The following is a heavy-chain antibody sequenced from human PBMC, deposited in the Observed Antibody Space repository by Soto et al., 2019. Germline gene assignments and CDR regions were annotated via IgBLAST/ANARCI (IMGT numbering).Heavy chain of an antibody. CDR2: IVPILGIS. Sequence: QVQLVQSGAEVKKPGSSVKVSCKASGGTFNSYTISWVRQAPGQGLEWMGRIVPILGISNYAQKFQCSVTITADKSTSTAYMELSSLRSEDTALYYCAKWGAGNNSGFDYWGQGTLVTVSS. J-gene: IGHJ4*02. V-gene: IGHV1-69*02. CDR1: GGTFNSYT. D-gene: IGHD1-26*01. CDR3: AKWGAGNNSGFDY.